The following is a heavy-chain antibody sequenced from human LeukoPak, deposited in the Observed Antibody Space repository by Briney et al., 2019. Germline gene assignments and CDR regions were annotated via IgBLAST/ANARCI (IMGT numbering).Heavy chain of an antibody. V-gene: IGHV3-74*01. CDR2: INSDGSST. CDR3: AELGITMIGGV. Sequence: GGSLRLSCAASGFTFSSYWMHWVRRAPGKGRVGVSRINSDGSSTSYADSVKGRVTISRDNAKNSLYLQMNSLRAEDTAVYYCAELGITMIGGVWGKGTTVTIS. CDR1: GFTFSSYW. D-gene: IGHD3-10*02. J-gene: IGHJ6*03.